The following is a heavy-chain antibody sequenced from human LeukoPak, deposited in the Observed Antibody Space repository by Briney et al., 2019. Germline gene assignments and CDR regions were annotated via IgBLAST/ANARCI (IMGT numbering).Heavy chain of an antibody. J-gene: IGHJ6*04. Sequence: SETLSLTCTVSGVSISSYYWSWIRQPPGKGLEWIGYIYYSGSTNYNPSLKSRVTISVDTSKNQFSLKLSSVTAADTAVYYCARQLYYYDGRDLDVWGKGTTVTVSS. CDR2: IYYSGST. D-gene: IGHD3-22*01. CDR3: ARQLYYYDGRDLDV. V-gene: IGHV4-59*01. CDR1: GVSISSYY.